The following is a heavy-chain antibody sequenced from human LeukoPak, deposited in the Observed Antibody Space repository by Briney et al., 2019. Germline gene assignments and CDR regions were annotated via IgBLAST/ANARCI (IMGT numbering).Heavy chain of an antibody. CDR2: ISGSGDIT. Sequence: GGSLRLSCAASGFTFSSYAMSWVRQSPGKGLEWVSAISGSGDITYYADSVKGRFTVSGDNSKNTLYLQMNSLRAEATAVYYCAKDPHSSGWYVHFYFDFWGQGTLVTVSS. J-gene: IGHJ4*02. CDR1: GFTFSSYA. V-gene: IGHV3-23*01. D-gene: IGHD6-19*01. CDR3: AKDPHSSGWYVHFYFDF.